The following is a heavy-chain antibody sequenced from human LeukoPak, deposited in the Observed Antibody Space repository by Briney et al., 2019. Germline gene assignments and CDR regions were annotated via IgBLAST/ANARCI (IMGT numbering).Heavy chain of an antibody. CDR1: GYTFTSYG. Sequence: ASVKVSCKASGYTFTSYGISWVRQAPGQGLEWMGWISAYNGNTDYAQKLQGRVTMTTDTSTSTAHMELRSLRSDDTAVYYCARVTQTDCDFDYWGQGTLVTVSS. J-gene: IGHJ4*02. CDR2: ISAYNGNT. V-gene: IGHV1-18*01. CDR3: ARVTQTDCDFDY. D-gene: IGHD2-21*02.